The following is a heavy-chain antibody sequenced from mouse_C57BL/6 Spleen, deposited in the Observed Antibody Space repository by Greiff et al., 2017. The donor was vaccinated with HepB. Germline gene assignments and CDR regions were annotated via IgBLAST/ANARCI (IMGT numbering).Heavy chain of an antibody. CDR1: GFTFSSYA. D-gene: IGHD1-1*01. J-gene: IGHJ1*03. V-gene: IGHV5-4*01. Sequence: LVESGGGLVKPGGSLKLSCAASGFTFSSYAMSWVRQTPEKRLEWVATISDGGSYTYYPDNVKGRFTISRDNAKNNLYLQMSHLKSEDTAMYYCAREEGLLRTGYFDVWGTGTTVTVSS. CDR3: AREEGLLRTGYFDV. CDR2: ISDGGSYT.